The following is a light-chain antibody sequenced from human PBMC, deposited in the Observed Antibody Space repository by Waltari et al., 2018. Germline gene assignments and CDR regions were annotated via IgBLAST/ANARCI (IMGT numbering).Light chain of an antibody. CDR3: VLYMGSGIWV. V-gene: IGLV8-61*01. CDR2: KIN. Sequence: QTVVTQEPSLSVSPGGTVTLPCALSSGSVSRTSYATWYQQTPGQAPRTLVYKINNRSSGVPDRFSGSMLGNKAALTITGAQAEDESDYYCVLYMGSGIWVFGGGTKLTVL. CDR1: SGSVSRTSY. J-gene: IGLJ3*02.